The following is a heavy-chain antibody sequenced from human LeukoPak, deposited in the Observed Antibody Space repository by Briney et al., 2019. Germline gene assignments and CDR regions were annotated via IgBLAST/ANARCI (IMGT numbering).Heavy chain of an antibody. CDR1: RFTFSSYA. J-gene: IGHJ6*03. Sequence: GGSLRLSCAASRFTFSSYAMSWVRQAPGKGLEWVSGISDSGGSTYYADSVKGRFTISRDNSKNTLYLQMNSLRAEDTAVYYCARDYVVVAATSDYYYYMDVWGKGTTVTVSS. CDR3: ARDYVVVAATSDYYYYMDV. D-gene: IGHD2-15*01. V-gene: IGHV3-23*01. CDR2: ISDSGGST.